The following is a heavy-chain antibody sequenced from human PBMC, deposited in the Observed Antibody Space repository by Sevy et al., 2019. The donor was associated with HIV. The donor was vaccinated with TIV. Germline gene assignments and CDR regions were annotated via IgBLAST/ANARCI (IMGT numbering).Heavy chain of an antibody. CDR2: IYSGGNT. J-gene: IGHJ6*03. CDR1: GFTVGSTY. D-gene: IGHD2-15*01. V-gene: IGHV3-66*02. Sequence: GGSLRLSCAASGFTVGSTYMSWVRQAPGKGLEWVSIIYSGGNTYYADSVKGRFIISRDDSRNTLYLQMNSLRGEDTAVYFCAREATRYCSGGDCSRPNYYFYMDIWGKGTTVTVSS. CDR3: AREATRYCSGGDCSRPNYYFYMDI.